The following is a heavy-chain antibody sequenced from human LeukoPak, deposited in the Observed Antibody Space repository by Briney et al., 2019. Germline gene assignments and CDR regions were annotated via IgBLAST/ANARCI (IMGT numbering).Heavy chain of an antibody. CDR1: GFTFSNYA. CDR2: ISGSGVST. J-gene: IGHJ4*02. CDR3: AKGYYPSGSTMIVGVLDY. D-gene: IGHD3-22*01. V-gene: IGHV3-23*01. Sequence: QPGGSLRLSCAASGFTFSNYAMSWVRQAPGKGLEWVSAISGSGVSTYYADSVKGRFTISRDNSKNTLYLQMNSLRVEDTAVYYCAKGYYPSGSTMIVGVLDYWGQGTLVTVSS.